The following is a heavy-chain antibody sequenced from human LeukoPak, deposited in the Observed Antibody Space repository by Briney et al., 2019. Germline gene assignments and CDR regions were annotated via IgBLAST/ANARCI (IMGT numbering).Heavy chain of an antibody. J-gene: IGHJ3*02. CDR2: IIPFLGIA. CDR1: GGTFSSYA. CDR3: ARDRRGTYCSGGSCCSGAFDI. Sequence: SVKVSCKASGGTFSSYAISWVRQAPGQGLEWVGRIIPFLGIANYAQKFQGRVTITADKSTSTAYMELSNLRSEDTAVYYCARDRRGTYCSGGSCCSGAFDIWGQGTMVTVSS. V-gene: IGHV1-69*04. D-gene: IGHD2-15*01.